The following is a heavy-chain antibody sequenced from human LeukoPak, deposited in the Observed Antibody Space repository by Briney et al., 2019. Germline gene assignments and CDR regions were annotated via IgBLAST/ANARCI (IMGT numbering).Heavy chain of an antibody. J-gene: IGHJ4*02. CDR3: ARSRYDYIWGIDY. V-gene: IGHV3-74*01. CDR2: LNSDGSST. CDR1: GFTFDDYA. D-gene: IGHD3-16*01. Sequence: GGSLRLSCAASGFTFDDYAIYWVRQGPGKGLEWVSRLNSDGSSTNYADSVKGRITISRDNAKNTLYLQMNSLRDEDTAVFYCARSRYDYIWGIDYWGQGTLVTISS.